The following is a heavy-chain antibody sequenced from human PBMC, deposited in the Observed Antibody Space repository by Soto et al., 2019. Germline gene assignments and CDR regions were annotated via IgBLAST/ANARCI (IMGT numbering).Heavy chain of an antibody. D-gene: IGHD6-19*01. CDR1: GSTFSSYS. J-gene: IGHJ4*02. CDR2: ISSGSRYI. V-gene: IGHV3-21*01. CDR3: ARVDQWLFDS. Sequence: EVQLVESGGGLVKPGGSLRLSCSASGSTFSSYSMHWVRQAPGKGLEWVASISSGSRYIYYAESLKGRFTISRDNARDSLFLQMNNLRAEDTGVYYCARVDQWLFDSWGQGTLVTVSS.